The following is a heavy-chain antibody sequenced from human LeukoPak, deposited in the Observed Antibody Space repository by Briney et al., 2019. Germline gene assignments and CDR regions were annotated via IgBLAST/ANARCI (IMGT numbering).Heavy chain of an antibody. CDR3: ASRGIVLRGVFLIGLHKQAYYFDY. D-gene: IGHD3-10*01. V-gene: IGHV3-33*03. J-gene: IGHJ4*01. CDR2: IWYDGRYK. Sequence: GGSLRLSCAASGFPFKSYGMQWGRQAPGKGVGWVANIWYDGRYKNYADSVKGRSTISRDNSKNTLYLQMNSLSAEDTAVYYCASRGIVLRGVFLIGLHKQAYYFDYWGHGTLATVSS. CDR1: GFPFKSYG.